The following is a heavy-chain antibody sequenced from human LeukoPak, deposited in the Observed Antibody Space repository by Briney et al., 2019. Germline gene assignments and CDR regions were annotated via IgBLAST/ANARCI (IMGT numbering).Heavy chain of an antibody. J-gene: IGHJ3*02. V-gene: IGHV4-61*02. Sequence: SETLSLTCTVSGDSFSSVSYYWSWIRQPAGKGLEWIGRIYATGSTNYNPSLKSRVTISVDTSKNQFSLKLSSVTAADTAVYYCARGRDSSGYYYLRNFRAFDIWGQGTMVTVSS. D-gene: IGHD3-22*01. CDR2: IYATGST. CDR1: GDSFSSVSYY. CDR3: ARGRDSSGYYYLRNFRAFDI.